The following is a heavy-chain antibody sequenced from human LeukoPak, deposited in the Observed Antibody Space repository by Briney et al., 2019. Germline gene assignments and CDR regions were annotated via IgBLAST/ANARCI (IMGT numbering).Heavy chain of an antibody. CDR3: AKEGGLRYFDWLFDY. Sequence: GGSLRLSCAASGFTVSGNYMSWVRQAPGKGLEWVSVIYSGGSTYYADSVKGRFTISRDNSKNTLYLQMNSLRAEDTAVYYCAKEGGLRYFDWLFDYWGQGTLVTVSS. V-gene: IGHV3-53*05. CDR1: GFTVSGNY. D-gene: IGHD3-9*01. CDR2: IYSGGST. J-gene: IGHJ4*02.